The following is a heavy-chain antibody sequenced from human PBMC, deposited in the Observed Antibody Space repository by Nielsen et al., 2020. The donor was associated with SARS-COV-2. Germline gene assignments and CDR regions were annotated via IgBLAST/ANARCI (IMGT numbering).Heavy chain of an antibody. CDR3: ARYDFWSGYALEMDV. CDR1: GYTFTSYD. CDR2: MNPNSGNT. V-gene: IGHV1-8*01. D-gene: IGHD3-3*01. Sequence: ASVKVSCKASGYTFTSYDINWVRQATGQGLEWMGWMNPNSGNTGYAQKFQGRVTMIRNTSISTAYMELSSLRSEDTAVYYCARYDFWSGYALEMDVWGQGTTVTVSS. J-gene: IGHJ6*02.